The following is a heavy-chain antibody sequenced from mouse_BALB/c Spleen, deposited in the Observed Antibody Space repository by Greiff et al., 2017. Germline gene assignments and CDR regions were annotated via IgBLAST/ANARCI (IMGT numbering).Heavy chain of an antibody. V-gene: IGHV1-77*01. D-gene: IGHD2-1*01. CDR1: GYTFTDYY. CDR3: ARGNYGAY. J-gene: IGHJ3*01. CDR2: IYPGSGNT. Sequence: LVESGAELARPGASVKLSCKASGYTFTDYYINWVKQRTGQGLEWIGEIYPGSGNTYYNEKFKGKATLTADKSSSTAYMQLSSLTSEDSAVYFCARGNYGAYWGQGTLVTVSA.